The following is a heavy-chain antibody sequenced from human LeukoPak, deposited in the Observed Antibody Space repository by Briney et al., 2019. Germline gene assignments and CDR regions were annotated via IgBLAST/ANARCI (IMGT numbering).Heavy chain of an antibody. CDR3: TSFCGGDCFSTASY. Sequence: GGSLRLSCTASGFTFGGFAISWFRQAPGRGLEWVGFIRSKTYGETTEYAASVKGRFTISRDDSKSIAYLQMNSLKTEDTAVYFCTSFCGGDCFSTASYWGQGTLVTVSS. D-gene: IGHD2-21*02. J-gene: IGHJ4*02. CDR1: GFTFGGFA. V-gene: IGHV3-49*03. CDR2: IRSKTYGETT.